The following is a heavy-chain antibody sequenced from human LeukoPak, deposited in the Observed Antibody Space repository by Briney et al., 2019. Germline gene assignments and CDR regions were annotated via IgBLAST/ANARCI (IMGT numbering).Heavy chain of an antibody. D-gene: IGHD6-19*01. CDR3: AREAAVAGTLFDY. CDR2: INHSGST. CDR1: GGSFSGHY. Sequence: SETLSLTCAVYGGSFSGHYWSWIRQPPGKGLEWIGEINHSGSTNYNPSLKSRVTISVDTSKNQFSLKLSSVTAADTAVYYCAREAAVAGTLFDYWGQGTLVTVSS. J-gene: IGHJ4*02. V-gene: IGHV4-34*01.